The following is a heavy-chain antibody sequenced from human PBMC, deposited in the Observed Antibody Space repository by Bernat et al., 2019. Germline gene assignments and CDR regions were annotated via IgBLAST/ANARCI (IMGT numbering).Heavy chain of an antibody. Sequence: QVQLQQWGAGLLKPSETLSLTCAVYGGSFSGYYWSWIRQPPGKGLEWIGGIYYSGSTYYNPSLKSRVTISVDTSKNQFSLKLNSVAAADTAVYHCARHGLSIAAAAYPFDSWGQGTLVTVSS. CDR1: GGSFSGYY. D-gene: IGHD6-13*01. V-gene: IGHV4-34*01. J-gene: IGHJ4*02. CDR2: IYYSGST. CDR3: ARHGLSIAAAAYPFDS.